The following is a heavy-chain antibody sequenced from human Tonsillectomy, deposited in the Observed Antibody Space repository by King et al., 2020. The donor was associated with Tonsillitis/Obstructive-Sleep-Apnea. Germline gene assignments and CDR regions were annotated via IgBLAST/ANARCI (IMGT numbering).Heavy chain of an antibody. CDR1: GLTFSNYG. CDR3: AKDRKHCSSTSCSPDTFDY. D-gene: IGHD2-2*01. CDR2: ISHNGRNE. V-gene: IGHV3-30*18. Sequence: VQLVESGGGVVQPGRSLRLSCAASGLTFSNYGMHWVRQAPGKGLEWVAVISHNGRNEYYADSVRGRFTISRDNSNNTFHLQMNRLRAEDTAVYYCAKDRKHCSSTSCSPDTFDYWGQGTLVTVSS. J-gene: IGHJ4*02.